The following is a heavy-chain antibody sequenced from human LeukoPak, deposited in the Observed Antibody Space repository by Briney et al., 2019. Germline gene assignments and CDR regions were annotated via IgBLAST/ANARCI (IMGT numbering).Heavy chain of an antibody. CDR2: IYYSGNT. D-gene: IGHD4-17*01. CDR1: GGSFSGYY. V-gene: IGHV4-59*12. J-gene: IGHJ4*02. CDR3: ARLGTNYGDYRFAF. Sequence: SETLSLTCAVYGGSFSGYYWSWIRQPPGKGLEWIGYIYYSGNTNYNPSLKSRVTISVDTSKNQFSLELSSVTAADTAVYYCARLGTNYGDYRFAFWGQGTLVTVSS.